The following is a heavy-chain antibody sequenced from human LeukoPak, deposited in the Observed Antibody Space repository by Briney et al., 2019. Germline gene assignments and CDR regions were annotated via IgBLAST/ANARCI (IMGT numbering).Heavy chain of an antibody. J-gene: IGHJ6*02. V-gene: IGHV1-2*02. D-gene: IGHD6-13*01. CDR2: INPNSGGK. CDR3: ARGRIAAADDLYYYGMDV. Sequence: ASVKVSCKAPGYTFTGYYMHWVRQAPGQGLEWMGWINPNSGGKNYAQKFQGRVTMTSDTSISTAYMELSRLRSDDTAVYYCARGRIAAADDLYYYGMDVWGQGTTVTVPS. CDR1: GYTFTGYY.